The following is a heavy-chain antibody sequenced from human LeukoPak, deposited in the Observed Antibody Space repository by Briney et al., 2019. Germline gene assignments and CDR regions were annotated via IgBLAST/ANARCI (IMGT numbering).Heavy chain of an antibody. D-gene: IGHD3-22*01. CDR2: TYYRFEWYN. V-gene: IGHV6-1*01. Sequence: SQTLSLTSAKSGDSVSSASDARNWIRQYPTRGLEWQGRTYYRFEWYNDYAVSVKSRININPDTSKNQFSLQLNSVTPEDTAVYYCAQADGTGYFYFQHWGQGTLVTVSS. CDR3: AQADGTGYFYFQH. J-gene: IGHJ1*01. CDR1: GDSVSSASDA.